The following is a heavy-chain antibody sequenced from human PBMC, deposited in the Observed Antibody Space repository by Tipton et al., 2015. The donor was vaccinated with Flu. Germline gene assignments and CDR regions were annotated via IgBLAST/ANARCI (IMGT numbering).Heavy chain of an antibody. CDR3: ARDRVTTVTQGYYYHGMDV. J-gene: IGHJ6*02. CDR2: IYYSGST. V-gene: IGHV4-61*01. Sequence: TLSLTCTVSGGSVSSGSYYWSWIRQPPGKGLEWIGYIYYSGSTNYNPSLKSRVTISVDTSKNQFSLKLSSVTAADTAVYYCARDRVTTVTQGYYYHGMDVWGQGTTVTVSS. CDR1: GGSVSSGSYY. D-gene: IGHD4-17*01.